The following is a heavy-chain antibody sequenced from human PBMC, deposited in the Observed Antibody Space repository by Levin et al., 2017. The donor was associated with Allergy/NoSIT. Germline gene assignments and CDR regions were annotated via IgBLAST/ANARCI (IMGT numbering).Heavy chain of an antibody. V-gene: IGHV1-2*02. J-gene: IGHJ5*01. CDR3: AVAPGNKRMYTWFDP. D-gene: IGHD1-1*01. CDR1: GYSLTDHY. CDR2: INPDNGAS. Sequence: GESLKISCKTSGYSLTDHYIHWVRQAPGQGLEWMGWINPDNGASNYAQKFQGRVTMTTDTSIKTAYLEIRRLGSDDTAIYYCAVAPGNKRMYTWFDPWGQGTLVTVSS.